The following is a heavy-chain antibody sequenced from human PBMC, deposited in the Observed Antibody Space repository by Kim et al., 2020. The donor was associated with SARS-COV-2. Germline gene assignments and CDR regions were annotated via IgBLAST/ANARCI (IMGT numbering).Heavy chain of an antibody. CDR1: GSSISSGYY. CDR2: IYHSGST. CDR3: ARAITPRTIVILPYYFDY. D-gene: IGHD2-2*01. J-gene: IGHJ4*02. V-gene: IGHV4-38-2*02. Sequence: SETLSLTCTVSGSSISSGYYWGWIRQPPGKGLEWIGSIYHSGSTYYNPSLKSRVTISVDTSKNQFSLKLSSVTAADTAVYYCARAITPRTIVILPYYFDYWGQGTLVTVSS.